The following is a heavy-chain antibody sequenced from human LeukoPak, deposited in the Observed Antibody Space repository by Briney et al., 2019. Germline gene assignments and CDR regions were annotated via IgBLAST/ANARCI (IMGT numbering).Heavy chain of an antibody. Sequence: SETLSLICSVSGGSISSYYWSWIRQPAGKGLEWIGRIYSSGSTNYNPSLKSRVTMSVDTSKNQFSLKVRSVTAADTAVYYCARDVGTTITTNWFDPWGQGTLVTVSS. J-gene: IGHJ5*02. CDR2: IYSSGST. D-gene: IGHD4-11*01. CDR1: GGSISSYY. V-gene: IGHV4-4*07. CDR3: ARDVGTTITTNWFDP.